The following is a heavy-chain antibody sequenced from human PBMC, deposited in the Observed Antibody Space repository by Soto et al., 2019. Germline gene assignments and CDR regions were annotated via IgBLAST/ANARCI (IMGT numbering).Heavy chain of an antibody. V-gene: IGHV1-2*02. CDR2: INAH. CDR1: GFSFTGYY. CDR3: AKDLTRQLAYWLDP. J-gene: IGHJ5*02. D-gene: IGHD6-6*01. Sequence: ALVKVSCKASGFSFTGYYIHWLRQAPGQGLEWMGWINAHAQKFQGRVTLTRDTSIATAYLTLTSLTSDDTALYYCAKDLTRQLAYWLDPWGQGTQVTVSS.